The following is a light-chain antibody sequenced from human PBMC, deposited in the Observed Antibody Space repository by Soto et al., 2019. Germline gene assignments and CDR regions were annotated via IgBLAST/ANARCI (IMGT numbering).Light chain of an antibody. CDR2: ATS. V-gene: IGKV3-15*01. Sequence: EIVLTQSPATLSVSPGERATLSCRASQSVGNNFAWYQQKPGQAPRLLIFATSTRATGVPARFSGSGSVTAFTLTIRSLQSEDFSLYYCQQYGDLPLTFGGGAKVEIK. CDR3: QQYGDLPLT. CDR1: QSVGNN. J-gene: IGKJ4*01.